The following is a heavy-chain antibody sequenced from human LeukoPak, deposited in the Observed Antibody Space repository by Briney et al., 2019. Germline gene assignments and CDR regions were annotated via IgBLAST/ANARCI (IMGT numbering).Heavy chain of an antibody. V-gene: IGHV4-39*01. D-gene: IGHD2-15*01. CDR2: IYYSGST. J-gene: IGHJ6*03. CDR1: GGSISSSSYY. Sequence: SETLSLTXTVSGGSISSSSYYWGWIRQPPGKGLEWIGSIYYSGSTYYNPSLRSRVTISVDTSKNQFSLKLSSVTAADTAVYYRARTPTLRTYYYYMDVWGKGTTVTVSS. CDR3: ARTPTLRTYYYYMDV.